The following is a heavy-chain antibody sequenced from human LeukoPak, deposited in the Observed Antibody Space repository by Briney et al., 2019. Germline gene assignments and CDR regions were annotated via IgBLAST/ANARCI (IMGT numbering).Heavy chain of an antibody. CDR3: ARDLGSDAFDM. CDR1: GYTFTGYY. J-gene: IGHJ3*02. V-gene: IGHV1-2*02. CDR2: INPNSGGT. D-gene: IGHD3-10*01. Sequence: GASVKVSCKASGYTFTGYYMHWVRQAPGQGLEWMGWINPNSGGTKYAQKLQGRVTMTRDTSITTVYMELSRLRSDDTAVYYCARDLGSDAFDMWGQGTMVTVSS.